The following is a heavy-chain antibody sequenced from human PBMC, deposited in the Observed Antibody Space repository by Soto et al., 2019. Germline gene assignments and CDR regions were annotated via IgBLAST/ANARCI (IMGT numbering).Heavy chain of an antibody. CDR2: IFSGYSR. J-gene: IGHJ4*02. V-gene: IGHV3-53*01. D-gene: IGHD5-18*01. CDR3: ARGPQSAHTAFVRSFFDY. Sequence: PGGSLRLSGAASGFTVSGKYMSWVRQAPGTGLESVSVIFSGYSRYYADSVKGRVTISRDNSKNTIYLQMNSLRADDTAVYYCARGPQSAHTAFVRSFFDYWGQGIQVTVSS. CDR1: GFTVSGKY.